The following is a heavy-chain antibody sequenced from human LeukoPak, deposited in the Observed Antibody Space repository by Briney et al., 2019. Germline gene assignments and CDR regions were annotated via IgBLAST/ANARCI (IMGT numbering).Heavy chain of an antibody. CDR2: MNPNSGNT. CDR3: ARVAVVVPAAILWYYYYGMDV. J-gene: IGHJ6*02. V-gene: IGHV1-8*01. D-gene: IGHD2-2*01. Sequence: GASVKVSCKASGYTFTSYDINWVRQATGQGLEWMGWMNPNSGNTGYAQKFQGRVTMTRNTSISTAYVELSSLRSEDTAVYYCARVAVVVPAAILWYYYYGMDVWGQGTTVTVSS. CDR1: GYTFTSYD.